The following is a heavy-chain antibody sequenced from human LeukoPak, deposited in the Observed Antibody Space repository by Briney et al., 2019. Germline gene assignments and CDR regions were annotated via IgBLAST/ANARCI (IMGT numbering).Heavy chain of an antibody. Sequence: GGSLRLSCAASGFIFDDYAMHWVRQAPGKGLEWVSGISWNSGSIGYADSVKGRFTISRDNAKNSLYLQMNSLRAEDTAVYYCARDPYSGGYGDYYYYYMDLWGQGTTVTISS. CDR3: ARDPYSGGYGDYYYYYMDL. V-gene: IGHV3-9*01. D-gene: IGHD1-26*01. CDR1: GFIFDDYA. J-gene: IGHJ6*03. CDR2: ISWNSGSI.